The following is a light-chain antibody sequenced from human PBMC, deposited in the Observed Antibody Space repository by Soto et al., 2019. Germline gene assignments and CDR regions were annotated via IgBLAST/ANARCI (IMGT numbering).Light chain of an antibody. J-gene: IGLJ1*01. CDR1: SSDVGGYND. CDR2: DVS. Sequence: QSVLTQPASVSGSPGQSITISCTGTSSDVGGYNDVSWYLQHPGKAPKLMIYDVSNRPSGVSNRFSGSKSGNTASLTISGLQAEDEADYYCSSYTSSSSYVFGTGTKLTVL. CDR3: SSYTSSSSYV. V-gene: IGLV2-14*01.